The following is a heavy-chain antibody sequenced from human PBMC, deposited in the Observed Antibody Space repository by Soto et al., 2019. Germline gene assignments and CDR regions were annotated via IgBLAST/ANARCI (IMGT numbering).Heavy chain of an antibody. D-gene: IGHD2-2*01. CDR1: GFTFSSYA. CDR2: ISYDGSNK. CDR3: ARGSLGGIPAASFRGV. J-gene: IGHJ6*02. V-gene: IGHV3-30-3*01. Sequence: QVQLVESGGGVVQPGRSLRLSCAASGFTFSSYAMHWVRQAPGKGLEWVAVISYDGSNKYYADSVKGRFTISRDNSKNTLYLQMNSLRAEDTAVYYCARGSLGGIPAASFRGVWGQGTTVTVSS.